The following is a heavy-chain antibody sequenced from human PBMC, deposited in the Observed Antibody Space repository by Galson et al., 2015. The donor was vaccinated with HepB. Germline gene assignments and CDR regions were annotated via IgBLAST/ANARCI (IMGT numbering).Heavy chain of an antibody. D-gene: IGHD3-10*01. CDR1: GYSFTSYW. Sequence: QSGAEVKKPGESLRISCKGSGYSFTSYWISWVRQMPGKGLEWMGRIDPSDSYTNYSPSFQGHVTISADKSISTAYLQWSSLKASDTAMYYCARGIGGFGEFLIYYYYYGMDVWGQGTTVTVSS. CDR2: IDPSDSYT. CDR3: ARGIGGFGEFLIYYYYYGMDV. J-gene: IGHJ6*02. V-gene: IGHV5-10-1*01.